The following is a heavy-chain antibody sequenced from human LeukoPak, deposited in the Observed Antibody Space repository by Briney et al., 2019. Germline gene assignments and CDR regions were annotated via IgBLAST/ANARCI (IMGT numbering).Heavy chain of an antibody. CDR3: ARVGNGRSWDY. CDR2: FSLGNSTM. J-gene: IGHJ4*02. CDR1: GFTFSSFT. V-gene: IGHV3-48*02. D-gene: IGHD2-15*01. Sequence: GGSLRLSCAASGFTFSSFTMNWARQVPGKGLEWISYFSLGNSTMFYADSVKGRFTISRDNAKNSLYLQMNSLRDDDTAVYYCARVGNGRSWDYWGQGTLVSVSS.